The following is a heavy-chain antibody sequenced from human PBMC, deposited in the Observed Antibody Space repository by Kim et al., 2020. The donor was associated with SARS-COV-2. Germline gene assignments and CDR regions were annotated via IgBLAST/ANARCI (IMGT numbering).Heavy chain of an antibody. CDR3: ARGTRQWLSRHSHYYMDA. D-gene: IGHD6-19*01. J-gene: IGHJ6*03. CDR2: INHSGST. V-gene: IGHV4-34*01. Sequence: SETLSLTCAVYGGSFSGYYWSWIRQPPGKGLEWIGEINHSGSTNYNPSLKSRVTISVDTSKNQFSLKLSSVTAADTAVYYCARGTRQWLSRHSHYYMDA. CDR1: GGSFSGYY.